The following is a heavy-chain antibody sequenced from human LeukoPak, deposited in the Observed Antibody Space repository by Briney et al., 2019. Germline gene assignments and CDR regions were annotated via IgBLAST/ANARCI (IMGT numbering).Heavy chain of an antibody. CDR2: ISSSSSYI. CDR3: VRGLRFLEWLPFDY. J-gene: IGHJ4*02. CDR1: GFTFSSYS. Sequence: GGSLRLXCAASGFTFSSYSMNWGRRAPGKGLEWVSSISSSSSYIYYADSVKGRFTISRDNARNSLYLQMNSLRAEDTAVYYCVRGLRFLEWLPFDYWGQGTLVTVSS. D-gene: IGHD3-3*01. V-gene: IGHV3-21*01.